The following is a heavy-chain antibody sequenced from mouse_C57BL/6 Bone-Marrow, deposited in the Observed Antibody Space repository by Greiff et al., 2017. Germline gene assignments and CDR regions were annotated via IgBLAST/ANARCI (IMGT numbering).Heavy chain of an antibody. Sequence: QVQLQQSGAELARPGASVKLSCKASGYTFTSYGISWVKQRTGQGLEWIGEIYPRSGNTYYNEKFKGKATLTADKSSSTAYMELRSLTSEDSAVYFGARSPPYYYGSSYRDWGQGTTLTVSS. CDR2: IYPRSGNT. CDR3: ARSPPYYYGSSYRD. CDR1: GYTFTSYG. J-gene: IGHJ2*01. D-gene: IGHD1-1*01. V-gene: IGHV1-81*01.